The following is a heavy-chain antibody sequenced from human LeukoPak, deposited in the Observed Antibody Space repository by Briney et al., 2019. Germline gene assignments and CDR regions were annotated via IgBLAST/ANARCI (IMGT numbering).Heavy chain of an antibody. CDR1: GYNFNIYW. V-gene: IGHV5-51*01. Sequence: GESLKISCKGFGYNFNIYWIGWVRQMPGKGLEWMGIIYPGDSDTRYSPSFQGQVTISADKSISTAYLQWSSLKASDTAMYYCARSPHEGGSSWWPGFEYFQHWGQGTLVTVSS. CDR2: IYPGDSDT. J-gene: IGHJ1*01. D-gene: IGHD6-13*01. CDR3: ARSPHEGGSSWWPGFEYFQH.